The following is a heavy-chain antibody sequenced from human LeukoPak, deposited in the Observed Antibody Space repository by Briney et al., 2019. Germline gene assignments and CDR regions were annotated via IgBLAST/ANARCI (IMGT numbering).Heavy chain of an antibody. CDR1: GGTFSSYA. D-gene: IGHD3-22*01. J-gene: IGHJ4*02. CDR2: IIPLLGIA. CDR3: ARAPCYYDSSGYSDY. Sequence: SVKVSCKASGGTFSSYAISWVRQAPGQGLEWMGRIIPLLGIANYARKFQGRVTITADKSTSTAYMELSSLRSEDTAVYYCARAPCYYDSSGYSDYWGQGTLVTVSS. V-gene: IGHV1-69*04.